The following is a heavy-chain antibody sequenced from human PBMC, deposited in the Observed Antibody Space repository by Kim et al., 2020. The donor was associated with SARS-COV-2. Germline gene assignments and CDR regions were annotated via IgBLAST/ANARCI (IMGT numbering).Heavy chain of an antibody. J-gene: IGHJ6*02. CDR2: ISNGGSST. CDR3: ARGMFSSGFDV. CDR1: GFTLNTYW. D-gene: IGHD3-10*02. V-gene: IGHV3-74*01. Sequence: GGPLRLSCVASGFTLNTYWINWVRQAPGKGLVWVSRISNGGSSTHYADSVKGRFTMSRDNAENTVILQMHSLRAEDTAVYYCARGMFSSGFDVWGQGTTVTISS.